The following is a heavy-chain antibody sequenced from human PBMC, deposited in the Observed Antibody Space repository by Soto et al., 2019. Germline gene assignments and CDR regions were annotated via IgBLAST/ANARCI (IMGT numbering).Heavy chain of an antibody. D-gene: IGHD3-3*01. CDR3: ARSTTTILATAILDY. CDR2: ISGTGGST. CDR1: GFTGLTFGYFA. J-gene: IGHJ4*02. Sequence: EVQLLESGGGLVQPGGSLRLSCAASGFTGLTFGYFAMSWVRQAPGKGLEWVSGISGTGGSTSYADSVRGRFTISRDTSGNALYLQMKSLRAEDTATYYCARSTTTILATAILDYWGQGTLVTVSA. V-gene: IGHV3-23*01.